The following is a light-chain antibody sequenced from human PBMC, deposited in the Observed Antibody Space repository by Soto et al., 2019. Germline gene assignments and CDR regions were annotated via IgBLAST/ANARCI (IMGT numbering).Light chain of an antibody. CDR2: DAS. J-gene: IGKJ4*01. CDR1: QTIAYNF. CDR3: QHYGDPSST. Sequence: IVLTQSPGTLSLSPGEVATLSCGASQTIAYNFLAWYQQKPGLAPRLLVYDASKRATGIPDRFSGSGSGTDFPLTITTLEPEDFAVYYWQHYGDPSSTFGGGTRVEI. V-gene: IGKV3D-20*01.